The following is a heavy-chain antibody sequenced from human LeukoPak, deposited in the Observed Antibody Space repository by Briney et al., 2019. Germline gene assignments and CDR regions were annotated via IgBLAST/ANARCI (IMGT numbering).Heavy chain of an antibody. CDR2: ISTYNGNT. V-gene: IGHV1-18*01. Sequence: ASVKVSCKASGYTFTSYGISWVRQAPGQGLEWMGWISTYNGNTNYAQKLQGRVTMTTDTSTSTAYMELSSLRSEDTAVYYCARQMAGPYYYGMDVWGQGTTVTVSS. CDR1: GYTFTSYG. J-gene: IGHJ6*02. CDR3: ARQMAGPYYYGMDV. D-gene: IGHD5-24*01.